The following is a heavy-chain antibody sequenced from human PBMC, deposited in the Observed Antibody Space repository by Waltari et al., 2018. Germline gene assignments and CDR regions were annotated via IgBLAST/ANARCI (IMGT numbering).Heavy chain of an antibody. J-gene: IGHJ4*02. CDR3: ARASYDYGDYAVDY. D-gene: IGHD4-17*01. V-gene: IGHV1-69*13. CDR1: GGTFSSYA. Sequence: QVQLVQSGAEVKKPGSSVKVSCKASGGTFSSYAISWVRQAPGQGLEWMGGISPIFGTANYAQKFQGRVTITADESTSTAYMELSSLISEDTAVYYCARASYDYGDYAVDYWGQGTLVTVSS. CDR2: ISPIFGTA.